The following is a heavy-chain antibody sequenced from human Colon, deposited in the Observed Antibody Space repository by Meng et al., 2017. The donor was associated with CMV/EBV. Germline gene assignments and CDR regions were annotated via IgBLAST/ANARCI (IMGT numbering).Heavy chain of an antibody. Sequence: QVQLAHSGTAVTTPGASVKVSCKTSCYTFTAHPLHWVRQALGQGLEWMGWIYPQDGGTYFAQKFHDSVTLTRDTSITTAYMELTGLTSDDTAIYSCVRESWYFDFWGEGTPVTVSS. J-gene: IGHJ4*02. CDR1: CYTFTAHP. D-gene: IGHD6-13*01. CDR3: VRESWYFDF. CDR2: IYPQDGGT. V-gene: IGHV1-2*02.